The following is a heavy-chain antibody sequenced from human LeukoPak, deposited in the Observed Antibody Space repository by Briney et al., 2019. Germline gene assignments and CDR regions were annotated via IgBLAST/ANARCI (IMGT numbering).Heavy chain of an antibody. J-gene: IGHJ3*02. V-gene: IGHV4-4*07. CDR2: IYTSGST. Sequence: SETLSLTCTVSGGSISSYYWSWIRQPAGKGLEWIGRIYTSGSTNYNPSLKSRVTMSVDTSKNQFSLNVISVTAADTAVYYCVRATGAVAVRGWAFDIWGHGTMVTVSS. CDR1: GGSISSYY. D-gene: IGHD6-19*01. CDR3: VRATGAVAVRGWAFDI.